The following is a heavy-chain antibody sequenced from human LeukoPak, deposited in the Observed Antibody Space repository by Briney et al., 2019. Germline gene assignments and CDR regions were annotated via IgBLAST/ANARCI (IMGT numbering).Heavy chain of an antibody. D-gene: IGHD2-2*02. CDR3: AKVVVPAAIVPNWFDP. V-gene: IGHV3-23*01. Sequence: GGSLRLSCAASGFTFSSYAMSWVRQAPGKGLEWVSAISSSGSSTYYADSVKGRFTISRDNSKNTLYLQMNSLRAEDTAVYYCAKVVVPAAIVPNWFDPWGQGTLVTVSS. J-gene: IGHJ5*02. CDR2: ISSSGSST. CDR1: GFTFSSYA.